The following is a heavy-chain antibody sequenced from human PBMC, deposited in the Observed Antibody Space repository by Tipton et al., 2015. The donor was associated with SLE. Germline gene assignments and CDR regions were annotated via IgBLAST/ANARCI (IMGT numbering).Heavy chain of an antibody. V-gene: IGHV4-34*01. Sequence: TLSLTCAVYGGSFSGYYWSWIRQPPGKGLEYIGEINHSGSTNCNPSLKSRVTVSVDTPKNQFSLKLSSVTAADTAVYYCARRGEYGSSWYPRYYYFMDVWGKGTTVTVSS. CDR3: ARRGEYGSSWYPRYYYFMDV. J-gene: IGHJ6*03. CDR1: GGSFSGYY. D-gene: IGHD6-13*01. CDR2: INHSGST.